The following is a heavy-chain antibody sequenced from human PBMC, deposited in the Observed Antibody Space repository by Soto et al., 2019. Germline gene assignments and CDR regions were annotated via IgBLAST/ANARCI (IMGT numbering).Heavy chain of an antibody. J-gene: IGHJ5*02. V-gene: IGHV4-39*01. Sequence: SSETLSLTCTVSGGSISRRSSYWGWVRQPPGKGLEWIATFFSGSTYYNPSLKGRVSISLDPSKNQFSLSLRSVAGPDTAIYYCATTRGLAVGGSFDHWGQGTLVTVSS. D-gene: IGHD6-13*01. CDR2: FFSGST. CDR1: GGSISRRSSY. CDR3: ATTRGLAVGGSFDH.